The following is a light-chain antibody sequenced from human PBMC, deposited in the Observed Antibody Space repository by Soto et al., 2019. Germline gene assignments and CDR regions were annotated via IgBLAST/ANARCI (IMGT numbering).Light chain of an antibody. J-gene: IGLJ1*01. CDR2: DVS. Sequence: QSALAQPASVSGSPGQSITISCTGTSRDVGGYNYVSWYQQHPGKAPKLMIYDVSNRPSGVSNRFSGSKSGNTASLTISGLQAEDEADYYYSSYTSSSTLVVFGTGTKVTVL. CDR1: SRDVGGYNY. CDR3: SSYTSSSTLVV. V-gene: IGLV2-14*01.